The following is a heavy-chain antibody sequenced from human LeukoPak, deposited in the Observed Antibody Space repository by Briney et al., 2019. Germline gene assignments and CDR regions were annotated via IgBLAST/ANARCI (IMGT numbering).Heavy chain of an antibody. Sequence: ASETLSLTCAVYGGSFSGYYWSWIRQPPGKGLEWIGEINHSGSTNYNPSLKSRVTISVDTSKNQFSLKLSSVTAADTAVYYCAGSPGYCGGDCYSEYWYFDLWGRGTLVTVSS. J-gene: IGHJ2*01. D-gene: IGHD2-21*02. CDR3: AGSPGYCGGDCYSEYWYFDL. CDR1: GGSFSGYY. V-gene: IGHV4-34*01. CDR2: INHSGST.